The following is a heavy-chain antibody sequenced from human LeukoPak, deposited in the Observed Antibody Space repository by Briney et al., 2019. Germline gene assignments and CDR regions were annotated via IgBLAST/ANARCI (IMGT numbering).Heavy chain of an antibody. D-gene: IGHD2-2*01. J-gene: IGHJ5*02. CDR3: AKAKRVVPAAIDSNWFDP. CDR2: ISGSGGST. V-gene: IGHV3-23*01. CDR1: GFPFSSHG. Sequence: PGGSLRLSCAGSGFPFSSHGMNWVRQAPGKGLEWVSAISGSGGSTYYADSVKGRFTISRDNSKNTLYLQMNSLRAEDTAVYYCAKAKRVVPAAIDSNWFDPWGQGTLVTVSS.